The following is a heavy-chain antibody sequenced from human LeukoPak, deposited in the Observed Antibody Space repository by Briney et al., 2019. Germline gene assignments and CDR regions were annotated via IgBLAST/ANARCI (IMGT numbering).Heavy chain of an antibody. Sequence: PSETLSLTCAVSGGSISSGGYSWSWIRQPPGKGLEWIGYIYHSGSTYYNPSLKSRVTISVDRSKSQFSLKLSSVTAADTAVYYCARSHDSSSWYFDYWGQGTLVTVSS. CDR2: IYHSGST. CDR1: GGSISSGGYS. D-gene: IGHD6-13*01. V-gene: IGHV4-30-2*01. CDR3: ARSHDSSSWYFDY. J-gene: IGHJ4*02.